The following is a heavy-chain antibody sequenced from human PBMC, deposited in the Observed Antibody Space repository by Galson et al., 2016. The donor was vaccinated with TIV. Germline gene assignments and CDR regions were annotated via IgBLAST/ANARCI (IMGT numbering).Heavy chain of an antibody. J-gene: IGHJ5*01. CDR2: ISFDGTNR. V-gene: IGHV3-33*01. Sequence: SLRLSCAASGFIFSSYGMHWVRQAPGKGLEWVALISFDGTNRHYADSVKGRFTISRDNSKNTMYLQMNSLRVEDTAGYYCARVRFCSSTNCFNWFDSWGQGAQVTVSS. CDR1: GFIFSSYG. CDR3: ARVRFCSSTNCFNWFDS. D-gene: IGHD2-2*01.